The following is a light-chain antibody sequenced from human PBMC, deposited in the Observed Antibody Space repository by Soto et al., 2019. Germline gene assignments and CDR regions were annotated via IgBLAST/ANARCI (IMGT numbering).Light chain of an antibody. Sequence: IVMTQSPGTLSVSPGERATLSCRASQSVSSNLAWYQQKPGQAPRLLIYGASTRATGIPARFSGSGSGTEFTLTISSLQSEDFAVYYCQQYNNWTFGQGTKVDIK. J-gene: IGKJ1*01. CDR3: QQYNNWT. CDR1: QSVSSN. V-gene: IGKV3-15*01. CDR2: GAS.